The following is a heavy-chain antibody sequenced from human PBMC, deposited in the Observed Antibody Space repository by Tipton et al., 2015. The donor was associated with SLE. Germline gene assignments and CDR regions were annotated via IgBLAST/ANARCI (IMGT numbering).Heavy chain of an antibody. Sequence: TLSLTCAVSGYSITSDYYWGWIRQPPGKGLEWIGNIYHSGGTYYNPSLRSRVTISVDTSKNQFSLKLSSVTAADTAVYYCARGSGSSGYYTVYWGQGTLVTVSS. J-gene: IGHJ4*02. V-gene: IGHV4-38-2*01. CDR3: ARGSGSSGYYTVY. CDR1: GYSITSDYY. CDR2: IYHSGGT. D-gene: IGHD3-22*01.